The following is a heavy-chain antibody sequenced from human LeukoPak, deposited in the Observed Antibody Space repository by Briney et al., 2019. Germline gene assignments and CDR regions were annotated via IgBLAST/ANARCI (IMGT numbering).Heavy chain of an antibody. D-gene: IGHD2-8*01. CDR1: GGSISSYY. J-gene: IGHJ4*02. V-gene: IGHV4-59*12. CDR2: IYYSGST. CDR3: ARLIVGCTDGVCYKGHVF. Sequence: SETLSLTCTVSGGSISSYYWSWIRQPPGKGLEWIGYIYYSGSTNYNPSLKSRVTISVDTSKNQFSLKLSSVTAADTAVYYCARLIVGCTDGVCYKGHVFWGQGTLVTVS.